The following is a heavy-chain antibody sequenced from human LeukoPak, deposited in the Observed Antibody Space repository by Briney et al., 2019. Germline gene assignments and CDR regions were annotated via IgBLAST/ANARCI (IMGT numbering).Heavy chain of an antibody. CDR1: GFTFSNAW. V-gene: IGHV3-15*01. Sequence: GGSLRLSCAASGFTFSNAWMSWVRQAPGKGLEWVGRIKSKTDGGTTDYAAPVKGRFTISRDDSKNTLYLQMNSLRPDDTAVYYCTKDLGTEYNIFDYWGQGTLVTVSS. D-gene: IGHD3-9*01. J-gene: IGHJ4*02. CDR2: IKSKTDGGTT. CDR3: TKDLGTEYNIFDY.